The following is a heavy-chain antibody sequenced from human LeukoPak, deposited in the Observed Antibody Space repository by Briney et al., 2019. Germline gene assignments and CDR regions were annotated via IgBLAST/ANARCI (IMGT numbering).Heavy chain of an antibody. CDR1: GDSVSSNSVT. J-gene: IGHJ5*02. V-gene: IGHV6-1*01. CDR3: ARRLTQYDCFDP. D-gene: IGHD2-2*01. CDR2: AYYRSTWYN. Sequence: SQTLSLTCAISGDSVSSNSVTWNWIRQSPSRGLEWLGRAYYRSTWYNDYAVSVRGRITVNPDTSKNQFSLHLNSVTPEGTAVYYCARRLTQYDCFDPWGQGILVTVSS.